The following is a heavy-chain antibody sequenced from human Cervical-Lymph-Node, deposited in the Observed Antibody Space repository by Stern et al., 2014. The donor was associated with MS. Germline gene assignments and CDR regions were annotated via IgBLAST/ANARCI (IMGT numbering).Heavy chain of an antibody. D-gene: IGHD4-17*01. V-gene: IGHV1-46*01. CDR3: ARDLWGPPLTTVIGMDV. Sequence: VQLLESGAEVKKPGASVKVSCKASGYTFTSYYMHWVRQAPGQGLEWMGIINPSGGSTSYGQKFQGRVTMTRDTSTSTVYMELSSLRSEDTAVYYCARDLWGPPLTTVIGMDVWGQGTTVTVSS. CDR1: GYTFTSYY. J-gene: IGHJ6*02. CDR2: INPSGGST.